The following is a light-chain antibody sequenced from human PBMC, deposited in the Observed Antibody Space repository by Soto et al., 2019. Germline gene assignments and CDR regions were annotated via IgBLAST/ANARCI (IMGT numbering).Light chain of an antibody. CDR2: GAS. CDR1: QSVSSN. CDR3: QQYYDWPPYT. V-gene: IGKV3-15*01. J-gene: IGKJ2*01. Sequence: EVVMTQSPATLSVSPGERATLSCRASQSVSSNLAWYQQTPGQAPRLLIYGASTRATGIPARFSGSGSRTEFTLTISSLQPEDFAVYYCQQYYDWPPYTFGQGTKLEIK.